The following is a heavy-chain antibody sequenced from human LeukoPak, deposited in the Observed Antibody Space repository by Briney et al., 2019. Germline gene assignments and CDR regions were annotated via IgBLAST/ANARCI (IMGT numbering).Heavy chain of an antibody. V-gene: IGHV3-7*01. Sequence: GGSLRLSCAASGFTFSSYWMSWVRQAPGKGLEWVASIRQDGSDKYYVDSVKGRFTISRDNAKNSLYLQMNSLRAEDTAVYYCAREMGIAAAGIHWGQGTLVTVSS. CDR3: AREMGIAAAGIH. D-gene: IGHD6-13*01. J-gene: IGHJ4*02. CDR2: IRQDGSDK. CDR1: GFTFSSYW.